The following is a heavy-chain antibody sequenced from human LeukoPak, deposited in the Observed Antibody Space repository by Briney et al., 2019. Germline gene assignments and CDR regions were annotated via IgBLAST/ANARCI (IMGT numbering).Heavy chain of an antibody. J-gene: IGHJ4*02. CDR3: ARGYYYDGSGYCDY. CDR2: VSYDGVNK. D-gene: IGHD3-22*01. Sequence: GGSLRLSCAASGFIFSSYAMRWVRQAPGKGLEWVAVVSYDGVNKNYADSVKGRFTTSRDNSKNTLYLQMNSLRTEDTAVYYCARGYYYDGSGYCDYWGQGSLVTVSS. CDR1: GFIFSSYA. V-gene: IGHV3-30*04.